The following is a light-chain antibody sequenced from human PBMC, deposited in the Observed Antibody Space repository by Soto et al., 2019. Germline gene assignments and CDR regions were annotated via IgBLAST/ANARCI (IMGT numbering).Light chain of an antibody. CDR1: QSVRSW. Sequence: DIQMTQSPATLSASVGDRVTITCRASQSVRSWLAWYQQKPGTAPKLLIFDASRLESGVPSRFSGSASGTEFTFTISSLQPDDFATYYCQQYDNYPLTFGGGTKVDIK. CDR2: DAS. J-gene: IGKJ4*01. V-gene: IGKV1-5*01. CDR3: QQYDNYPLT.